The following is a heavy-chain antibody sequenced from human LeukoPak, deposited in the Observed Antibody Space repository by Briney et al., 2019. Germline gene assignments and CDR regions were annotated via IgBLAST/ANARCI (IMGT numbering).Heavy chain of an antibody. J-gene: IGHJ4*02. Sequence: GGSLRLSCAASGFTFSDYWMTWVRQAPGKGLEWVANIKQDGSEKYYVDSVKGRFTISRDNAKSSLYLQMNSLRAEDTAVYYCAREGYDSSALADYWGQGTLVTVSS. CDR1: GFTFSDYW. CDR2: IKQDGSEK. CDR3: AREGYDSSALADY. D-gene: IGHD3-22*01. V-gene: IGHV3-7*01.